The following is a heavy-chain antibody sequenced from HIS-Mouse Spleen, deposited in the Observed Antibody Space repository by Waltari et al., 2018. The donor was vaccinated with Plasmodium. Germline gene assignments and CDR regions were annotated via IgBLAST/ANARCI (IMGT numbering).Heavy chain of an antibody. J-gene: IGHJ4*02. CDR3: ARGNSGYSSSWYLFDY. Sequence: EVQLVETGGGLIQPGGSLRLSCAASGFTVSSNYMSWVRQAPGKGLWWVSVIYSGGSTYYADSVKGRFTISRDNSKNTLYLQMNSLRAEDTAVYYCARGNSGYSSSWYLFDYWGQGTLVTVSS. CDR1: GFTVSSNY. D-gene: IGHD6-13*01. CDR2: IYSGGST. V-gene: IGHV3-53*02.